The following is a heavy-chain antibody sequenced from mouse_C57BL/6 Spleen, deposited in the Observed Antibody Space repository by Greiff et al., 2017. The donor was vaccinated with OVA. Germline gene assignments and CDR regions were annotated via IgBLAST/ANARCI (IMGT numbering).Heavy chain of an antibody. D-gene: IGHD1-1*01. V-gene: IGHV2-5*01. J-gene: IGHJ4*01. CDR1: VFSLTSYV. CDR2: IWRGGST. Sequence: VKLMESGTGLVQPSQSLSITCTLSVFSLTSYVVHWVRQSPGKGLEWLGVIWRGGSTDYNAAFMSRLSITKDNSTSQVFFQMNSLQADDTAIYYGAKNPFITTVENYAMDYWGQGTSVTVSS. CDR3: AKNPFITTVENYAMDY.